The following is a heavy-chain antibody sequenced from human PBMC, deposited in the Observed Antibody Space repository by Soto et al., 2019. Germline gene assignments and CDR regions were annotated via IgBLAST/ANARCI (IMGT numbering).Heavy chain of an antibody. V-gene: IGHV3-30*18. J-gene: IGHJ6*02. CDR1: GFTFSSYG. CDR2: ISYDGSNK. Sequence: LRLSCAASGFTFSSYGMHWVRQAPGKGLEWVAVISYDGSNKYYADSVKGRFTISRDNSKNTLYLQMNSLRAEDTAVYYCAKTSGAHYGMDVWGQGTTVTVSS. D-gene: IGHD1-26*01. CDR3: AKTSGAHYGMDV.